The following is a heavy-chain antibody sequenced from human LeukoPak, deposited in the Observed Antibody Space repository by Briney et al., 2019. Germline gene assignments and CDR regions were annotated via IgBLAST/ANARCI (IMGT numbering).Heavy chain of an antibody. CDR1: GGSISSSSYY. CDR2: IYYSGST. J-gene: IGHJ4*02. CDR3: ARHRLAIHAYGSGSYPKPGYFDY. Sequence: SETLSLTCTVSGGSISSSSYYWGWIRQPPGKGLEWIGSIYYSGSTYYNPSLKSRVTISVDTSKNQFSLKLSSVTAADTAVYYCARHRLAIHAYGSGSYPKPGYFDYWGQGTLVTVSS. D-gene: IGHD3-10*01. V-gene: IGHV4-39*01.